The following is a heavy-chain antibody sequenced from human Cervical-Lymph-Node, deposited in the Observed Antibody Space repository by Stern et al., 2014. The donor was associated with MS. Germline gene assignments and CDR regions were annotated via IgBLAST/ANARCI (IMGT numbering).Heavy chain of an antibody. Sequence: VQLEESGGGVVQPGRSLRLSCAASGFTFSSYGMHWVRQAPGKGLEWGAVIWYDGSNKYYADSVKGRFTISRDNSKNTLYLQMNSLRAEDTAVYYCARDRWAYDILTGIEYWGQGTLVTVSS. CDR2: IWYDGSNK. V-gene: IGHV3-33*01. CDR3: ARDRWAYDILTGIEY. J-gene: IGHJ4*02. CDR1: GFTFSSYG. D-gene: IGHD3-9*01.